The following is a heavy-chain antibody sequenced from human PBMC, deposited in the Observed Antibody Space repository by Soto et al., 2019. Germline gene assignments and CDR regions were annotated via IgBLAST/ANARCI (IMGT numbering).Heavy chain of an antibody. CDR1: GFTFSNAW. CDR2: IKSKPDGETK. Sequence: GGSLRLSCVGSGFTFSNAWMIWVRQAPGKGLEWVGRIKSKPDGETKDYAAPVKGRFTISRDDSKNTLFLQMNSLKTEDTAMYYCITDPDRDLNYWGQGTLVTVSS. J-gene: IGHJ4*02. V-gene: IGHV3-15*01. CDR3: ITDPDRDLNY.